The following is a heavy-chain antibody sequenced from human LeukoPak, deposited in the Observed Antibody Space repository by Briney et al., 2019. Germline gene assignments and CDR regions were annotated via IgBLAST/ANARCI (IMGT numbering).Heavy chain of an antibody. CDR3: ARSTNY. CDR1: GVSFSGYY. J-gene: IGHJ4*02. CDR2: INHSGST. V-gene: IGHV4-34*01. Sequence: PPETLSLTCAVYGVSFSGYYWSWIRQPPGKGLEWIGEINHSGSTNYNPSLKSRVTISVDTSKNQFSLKLSSVTAADTAVYYCARSTNYWGQGTLVTVSS.